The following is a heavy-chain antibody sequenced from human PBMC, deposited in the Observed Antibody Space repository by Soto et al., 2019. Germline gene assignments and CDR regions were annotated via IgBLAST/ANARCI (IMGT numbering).Heavy chain of an antibody. CDR3: ATLNGYDY. J-gene: IGHJ4*02. Sequence: EVRLVESGGGLVQPGGSLRLSCAASGFPFSSHWLQWVRQVPGRGLVWVSRIDNTGSSAIYADSVRGRFTVSRDNAKDTLYLHMNSLRAEDTAVYYCATLNGYDYWGQGTLVIVSS. CDR1: GFPFSSHW. V-gene: IGHV3-74*01. CDR2: IDNTGSSA. D-gene: IGHD5-12*01.